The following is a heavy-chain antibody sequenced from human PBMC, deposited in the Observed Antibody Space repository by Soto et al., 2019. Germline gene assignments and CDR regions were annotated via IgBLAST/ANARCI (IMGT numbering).Heavy chain of an antibody. J-gene: IGHJ6*02. V-gene: IGHV3-33*01. CDR2: IWYDGSNK. CDR1: GFTFSSYG. Sequence: PGGSLRLSCAASGFTFSSYGMHWVRQAPGKXLEWVAVIWYDGSNKYYADSVKGRFTISRDNSKNTLYLQMNSLRAEDTAVYYCARDPNVLRYFDWSNGYYYYYGMDVWGQGSTVTVYS. D-gene: IGHD3-9*01. CDR3: ARDPNVLRYFDWSNGYYYYYGMDV.